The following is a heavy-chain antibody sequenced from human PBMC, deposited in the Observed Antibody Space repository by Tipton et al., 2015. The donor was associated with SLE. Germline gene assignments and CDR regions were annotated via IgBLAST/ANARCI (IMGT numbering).Heavy chain of an antibody. V-gene: IGHV4-61*02. CDR1: GGSISSGSYY. CDR2: IYTSGST. D-gene: IGHD5-18*01. Sequence: TLSLTCTVSGGSISSGSYYWSWIRQPAGKGLEWIGRIYTSGSTNYNPSLKSRVTISGDTSKNQFSLKLSSVTAADTAVYYCARGASRYSYGYGAFDIWGQGTMVTVSS. J-gene: IGHJ3*02. CDR3: ARGASRYSYGYGAFDI.